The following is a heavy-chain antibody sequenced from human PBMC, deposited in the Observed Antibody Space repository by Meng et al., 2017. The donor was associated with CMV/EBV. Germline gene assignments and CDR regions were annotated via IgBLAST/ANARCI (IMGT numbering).Heavy chain of an antibody. J-gene: IGHJ6*02. Sequence: LSLTCAASGFTFSSYSMNWVRQAPGKGLEWVSYISSSSTIYYADSVKGRFTISRDNAKNSLYLQMNSLRAEDTAVYYCAREPEVDTAMVRYYYYGMDVWGQGTTVTVSS. D-gene: IGHD5-18*01. V-gene: IGHV3-48*04. CDR3: AREPEVDTAMVRYYYYGMDV. CDR2: ISSSSTI. CDR1: GFTFSSYS.